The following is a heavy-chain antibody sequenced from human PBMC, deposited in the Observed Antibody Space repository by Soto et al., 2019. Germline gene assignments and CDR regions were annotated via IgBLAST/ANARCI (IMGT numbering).Heavy chain of an antibody. Sequence: SQTLSLTCSISGDSVSSNGAAWNWIRQSPSRGLEWMGRTYYRSNWYNYYAVSLKSRITFKTDTSKNQFSLRLNSVTPEDTAVYYCATANEAARGYYFDXWGQRTLVTFSX. J-gene: IGHJ4*02. V-gene: IGHV6-1*01. CDR2: TYYRSNWYN. CDR1: GDSVSSNGAA. CDR3: ATANEAARGYYFDX. D-gene: IGHD1-26*01.